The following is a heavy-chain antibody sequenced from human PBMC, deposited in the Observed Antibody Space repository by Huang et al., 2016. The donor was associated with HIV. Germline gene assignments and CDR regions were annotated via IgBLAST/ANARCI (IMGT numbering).Heavy chain of an antibody. CDR3: ALKGDSSGWEYFRH. D-gene: IGHD6-19*01. V-gene: IGHV3-30*03. J-gene: IGHJ1*01. Sequence: QVQLVESGGGVVQPGRSLRLSCAASGFIFSNYGMHWVRQAPGKGLEWVALISDYGSNKYYTDSVKGRFSISRDNSKNTLYLQMNSLRAEDTAVYYCALKGDSSGWEYFRHWGQGTLVTVSS. CDR1: GFIFSNYG. CDR2: ISDYGSNK.